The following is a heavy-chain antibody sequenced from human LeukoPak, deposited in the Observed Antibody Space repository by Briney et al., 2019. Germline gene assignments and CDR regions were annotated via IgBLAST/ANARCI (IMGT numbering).Heavy chain of an antibody. CDR2: ISSSSSTV. CDR1: GFTFSSYS. V-gene: IGHV3-48*01. CDR3: ASASKIGY. D-gene: IGHD4-11*01. J-gene: IGHJ4*02. Sequence: PGGSLRLSCAASGFTFSSYSMNWVRQAPGKGLEWVSYISSSSSTVYYADSVKGRFTISRGNAKNSLYLQMNSLRAEDTAVYYCASASKIGYWGQGTLVTVSS.